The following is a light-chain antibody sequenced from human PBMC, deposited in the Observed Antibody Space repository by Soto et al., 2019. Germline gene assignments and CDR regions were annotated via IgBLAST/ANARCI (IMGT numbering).Light chain of an antibody. CDR1: SSNIGSNA. J-gene: IGLJ1*01. CDR3: AAWDDSLNGYV. Sequence: QSVLTQPPSTSGTPGQRVSISCSGSSSNIGSNAVNWYQHLPGTAPKLLIYNDNLRPSGVPDRFSGSKSGTSASLAISGLQSEHEADYYCAAWDDSLNGYVFGTGTQLTVL. V-gene: IGLV1-44*01. CDR2: NDN.